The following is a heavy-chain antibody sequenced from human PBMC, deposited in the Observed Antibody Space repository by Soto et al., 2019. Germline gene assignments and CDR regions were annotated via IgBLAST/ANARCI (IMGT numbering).Heavy chain of an antibody. CDR2: INNDGSST. CDR1: GFTFSSYW. J-gene: IGHJ6*03. Sequence: GGSLRLSCAASGFTFSSYWMNWVRQAPGKGLVWVSSINNDGSSTSYADSVKGRFTISRDNAKNTLYLQMNSLRAEDTAVYYCARVRGVIHNYYYYYMDVWGKGTTVTVSS. V-gene: IGHV3-74*01. D-gene: IGHD3-10*01. CDR3: ARVRGVIHNYYYYYMDV.